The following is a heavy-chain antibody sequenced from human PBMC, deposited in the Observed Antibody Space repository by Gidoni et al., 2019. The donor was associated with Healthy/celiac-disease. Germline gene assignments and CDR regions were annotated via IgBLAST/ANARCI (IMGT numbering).Heavy chain of an antibody. D-gene: IGHD4-17*01. V-gene: IGHV4-31*03. Sequence: QVQLQESGPGLVKPSQTLSLTCTVSGGSISSGGYYWSWIRQHPGKGLEWIGYIYYSGSTYYNPSLKSRVTISVDTSKNQFSLKLSSVTAADTAVYYCARYKALGGRDYGDHNWFDPWGQGTLVTVSS. CDR3: ARYKALGGRDYGDHNWFDP. CDR2: IYYSGST. CDR1: GGSISSGGYY. J-gene: IGHJ5*02.